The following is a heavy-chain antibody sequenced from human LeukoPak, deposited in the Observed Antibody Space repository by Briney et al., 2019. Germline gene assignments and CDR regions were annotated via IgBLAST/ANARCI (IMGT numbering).Heavy chain of an antibody. CDR2: IWYDGSNK. CDR1: GFTFSSYG. Sequence: PGRSLRLSCAASGFTFSSYGMHWVRQAPGKGLEWVAVIWYDGSNKYYADSVKGRFTISRDNSKNTLHLQMNSLRAEDTAVYYCARDWSPYDSSGYPCLWGQGTLVTVSS. V-gene: IGHV3-33*01. CDR3: ARDWSPYDSSGYPCL. J-gene: IGHJ4*02. D-gene: IGHD3-22*01.